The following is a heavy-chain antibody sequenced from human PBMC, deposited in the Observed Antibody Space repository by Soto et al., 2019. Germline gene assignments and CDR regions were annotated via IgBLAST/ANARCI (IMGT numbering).Heavy chain of an antibody. CDR1: GWSFIGYY. J-gene: IGHJ6*03. CDR3: ARGQDGSGSYYKTYYYYYMDV. V-gene: IGHV4-34*01. CDR2: INHSGST. Sequence: TPSLTCAVHGWSFIGYYWSWIRQPPWKGLKYIGEINHSGSTNYNPYLKSRVTISVDTSKNQFSLKLSSVTAADTAVYYCARGQDGSGSYYKTYYYYYMDVWGKGTTVSVS. D-gene: IGHD3-10*01.